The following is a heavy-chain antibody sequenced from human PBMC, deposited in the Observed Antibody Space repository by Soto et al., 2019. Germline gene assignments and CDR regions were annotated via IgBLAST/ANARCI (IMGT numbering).Heavy chain of an antibody. J-gene: IGHJ5*02. CDR1: GFTFSSYA. V-gene: IGHV3-23*01. D-gene: IGHD2-15*01. CDR2: ISGSGGST. CDR3: AKAPLSCSGGSCWFDP. Sequence: PGGSLRLSCAASGFTFSSYAMSWVRQAPGKGLEWVSAISGSGGSTYYADSVKGRFTISRDNSKNTLYLQMSSLRAEDTAVYYCAKAPLSCSGGSCWFDPWGQGTLVTVSS.